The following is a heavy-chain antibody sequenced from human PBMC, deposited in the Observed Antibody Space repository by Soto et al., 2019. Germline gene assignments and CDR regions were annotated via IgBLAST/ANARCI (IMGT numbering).Heavy chain of an antibody. V-gene: IGHV1-8*01. J-gene: IGHJ6*02. Sequence: ASVKVSCKASGYTFTSYDINWVRQATGQGPEWMGWMNPNSGNTGYAQKFQGRVTMTRNTSISTAYMELSSLRSEDTAVYYCARGQVLRFLEWLKGSYYYGMDVWGHGTTVTVSS. CDR1: GYTFTSYD. D-gene: IGHD3-3*01. CDR2: MNPNSGNT. CDR3: ARGQVLRFLEWLKGSYYYGMDV.